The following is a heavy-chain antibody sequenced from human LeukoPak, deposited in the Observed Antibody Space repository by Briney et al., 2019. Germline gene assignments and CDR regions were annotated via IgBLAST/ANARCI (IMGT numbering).Heavy chain of an antibody. CDR3: ARSRGNWNDPLRDDYYFDY. J-gene: IGHJ4*02. V-gene: IGHV3-7*01. D-gene: IGHD1-20*01. CDR1: GFTFSSYW. Sequence: GGSLRLSCAASGFTFSSYWMSWVRQAPGKGLEWVANIKQDGSEKYYVDSVKGRFTISRDNAKNSLYLQMNSLRAEDTAVYYCARSRGNWNDPLRDDYYFDYWGQGTLVTVSS. CDR2: IKQDGSEK.